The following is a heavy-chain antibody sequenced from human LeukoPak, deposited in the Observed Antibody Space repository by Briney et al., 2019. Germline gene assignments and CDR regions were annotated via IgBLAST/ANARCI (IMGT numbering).Heavy chain of an antibody. J-gene: IGHJ4*02. Sequence: GASVKVSCKASGGTFSSYAISWVRQAPGQGLEWMGRIIPIFGTANYAQKFQGRVTITTDESTSTAYMELSSLRSEDTAVYYCARSIHDYGDHRPFWYWGQGTLVTVSS. CDR3: ARSIHDYGDHRPFWY. CDR2: IIPIFGTA. CDR1: GGTFSSYA. V-gene: IGHV1-69*05. D-gene: IGHD4-17*01.